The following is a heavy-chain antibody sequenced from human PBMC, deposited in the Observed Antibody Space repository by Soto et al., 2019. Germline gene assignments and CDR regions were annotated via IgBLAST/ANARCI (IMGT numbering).Heavy chain of an antibody. Sequence: VDSLKISCKGSGYSFTNYWIAWVRQMPGKVLEYIGIIYPSDSTTRYSPSFQCQVTISADKSTSTAYLQWNSLQPSDTAMSYCARHAFYGDYSSSYYDPWGQRTLVTFSS. D-gene: IGHD4-17*01. CDR2: IYPSDSTT. V-gene: IGHV5-51*01. J-gene: IGHJ5*02. CDR3: ARHAFYGDYSSSYYDP. CDR1: GYSFTNYW.